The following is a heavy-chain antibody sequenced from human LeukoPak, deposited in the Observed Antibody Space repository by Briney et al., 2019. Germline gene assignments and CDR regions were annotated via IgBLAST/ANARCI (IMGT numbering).Heavy chain of an antibody. CDR2: IHPEGSEK. V-gene: IGHV3-7*01. CDR3: ARGGGTFNC. Sequence: GGSLRLSCAASGLTFSSYWMTWVRQVPARGGEGVASIHPEGSEKYYVDSVKGRFTISRDNAKNSLYLQMNSLRVDDTAAYYCARGGGTFNCWGQGTPVTVSS. J-gene: IGHJ4*02. D-gene: IGHD1-1*01. CDR1: GLTFSSYW.